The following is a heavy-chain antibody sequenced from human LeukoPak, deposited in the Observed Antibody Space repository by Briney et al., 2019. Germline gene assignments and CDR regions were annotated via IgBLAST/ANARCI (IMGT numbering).Heavy chain of an antibody. CDR3: ARVPDITMVRGAPPSPLYNWFDP. D-gene: IGHD3-10*01. J-gene: IGHJ5*02. V-gene: IGHV1-18*01. CDR1: GYTFTSYG. Sequence: ASVKVSCKASGYTFTSYGISWVRQAPGQGLEWMGWISAYNGNTNYAQKLQGRVTMTTDTSTSTAYMELRSLRSDDTAVYYCARVPDITMVRGAPPSPLYNWFDPWGQGTLVTVSS. CDR2: ISAYNGNT.